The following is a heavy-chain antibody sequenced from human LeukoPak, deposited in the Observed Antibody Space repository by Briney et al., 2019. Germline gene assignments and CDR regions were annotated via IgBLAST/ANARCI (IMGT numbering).Heavy chain of an antibody. J-gene: IGHJ6*03. Sequence: SETLSLTCTVSGVSMSSYFWSWIRQPPGKGLEWIGYIYYSGSTNYNPSLKSRVTISVDTSKNQFSLKLRSVTAADTAVYYCARDRVGQQLVGRKNNYYYMDVWGKGTTVTISS. CDR3: ARDRVGQQLVGRKNNYYYMDV. CDR2: IYYSGST. D-gene: IGHD6-13*01. V-gene: IGHV4-59*01. CDR1: GVSMSSYF.